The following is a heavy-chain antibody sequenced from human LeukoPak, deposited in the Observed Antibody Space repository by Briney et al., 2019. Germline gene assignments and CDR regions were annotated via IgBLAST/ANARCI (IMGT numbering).Heavy chain of an antibody. V-gene: IGHV4-61*02. J-gene: IGHJ4*02. D-gene: IGHD6-19*01. CDR3: ARDSHSSGWTYFDS. CDR1: GGSLSSGSYY. Sequence: SETLSLTCTVSGGSLSSGSYYWSWLRQPAGKGLEWIGRIYTSGTTNYSPSLKSRVSISLDTSKNQFSLNLSSVTAADTAVYYCARDSHSSGWTYFDSWGQGTLVTVSS. CDR2: IYTSGTT.